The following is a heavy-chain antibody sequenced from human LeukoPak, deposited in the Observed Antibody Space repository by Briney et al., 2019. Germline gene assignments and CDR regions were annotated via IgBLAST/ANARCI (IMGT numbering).Heavy chain of an antibody. CDR3: ARQSSIDYYYYGLDV. CDR1: GDSVSSNSAA. CDR2: TYYRSKWYY. Sequence: SQTLLLTCAISGDSVSSNSAAWNWIRQSPSRGLEWLGRTYYRSKWYYDYALSVKRRIVINPDTSKIQFSLQLNSVTPEDTAVYYCARQSSIDYYYYGLDVWGQGTTVAVSS. V-gene: IGHV6-1*01. J-gene: IGHJ6*02. D-gene: IGHD6-6*01.